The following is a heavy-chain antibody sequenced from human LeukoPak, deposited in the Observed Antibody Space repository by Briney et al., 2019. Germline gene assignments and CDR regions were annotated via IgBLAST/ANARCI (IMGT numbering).Heavy chain of an antibody. CDR2: ISPDGSST. V-gene: IGHV3-74*01. CDR1: GFTFCNYW. D-gene: IGHD6-6*01. Sequence: GGSLRLSCAAPGFTFCNYWMRWVCQGPGKGLVWVSRISPDGSSTTYADSVKGRFIISRDNAQNTVYLQMSSLRVEDTAVYYCVREYSSSYGRAFDYWGQGTLVTASS. CDR3: VREYSSSYGRAFDY. J-gene: IGHJ4*02.